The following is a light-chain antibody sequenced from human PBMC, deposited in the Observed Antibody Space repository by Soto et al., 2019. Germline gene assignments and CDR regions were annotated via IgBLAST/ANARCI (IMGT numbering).Light chain of an antibody. CDR3: QSYDCSLRIYV. CDR2: GNT. V-gene: IGLV1-40*01. Sequence: QSVLTQPPSVSGAPGQRVTISCTGSSSNIGAGYNVYWYQQLPGTAPKLLIYGNTNRPSGVPDRFSGSKSGTSASLAITGLQAEDVSYYFRQSYDCSLRIYVFGTGTKVTVL. J-gene: IGLJ1*01. CDR1: SSNIGAGYN.